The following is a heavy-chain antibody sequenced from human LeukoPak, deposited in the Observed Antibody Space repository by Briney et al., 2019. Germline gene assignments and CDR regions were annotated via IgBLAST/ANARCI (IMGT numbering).Heavy chain of an antibody. J-gene: IGHJ4*02. CDR3: ARVGRYCTNGVCYYAY. CDR1: GYTLTELS. D-gene: IGHD2-8*01. V-gene: IGHV1-24*01. Sequence: ASVKVSCKVSGYTLTELSMHWVRQAPGKGLEWMGGFDPEDGETIYAQKFQGRVTMTTDTSTSTAYMELRSLRSDDTAVYYCARVGRYCTNGVCYYAYWGQGTLVTVSS. CDR2: FDPEDGET.